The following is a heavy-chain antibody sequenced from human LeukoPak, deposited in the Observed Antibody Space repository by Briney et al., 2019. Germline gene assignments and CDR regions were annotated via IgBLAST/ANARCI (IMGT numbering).Heavy chain of an antibody. J-gene: IGHJ4*02. CDR1: GGSISSYY. Sequence: KPSETLSLTCTVSGGSISSYYWSWIRQPPGKGLEWIGYIYYSGSTNYNPSLKSRVTISVDTSKNQFSLKLSSVTAADTAVYYCARVDGYGYFDYWGQGTLVTVSS. D-gene: IGHD5-18*01. V-gene: IGHV4-59*01. CDR3: ARVDGYGYFDY. CDR2: IYYSGST.